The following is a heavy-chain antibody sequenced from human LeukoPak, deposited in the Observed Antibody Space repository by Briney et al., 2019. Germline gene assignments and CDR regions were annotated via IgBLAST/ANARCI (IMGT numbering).Heavy chain of an antibody. CDR2: IYSGGST. Sequence: PGGPLRLSCAASGFTVSGNYMSWVRQAPGKGLEWVSVIYSGGSTYYADSVKGRFAISRDNSKNTLFLQMNSLRAEDTAVYYCASSITAAGSFDYWGQGTLVTVSS. CDR1: GFTVSGNY. V-gene: IGHV3-53*01. CDR3: ASSITAAGSFDY. J-gene: IGHJ4*02. D-gene: IGHD6-13*01.